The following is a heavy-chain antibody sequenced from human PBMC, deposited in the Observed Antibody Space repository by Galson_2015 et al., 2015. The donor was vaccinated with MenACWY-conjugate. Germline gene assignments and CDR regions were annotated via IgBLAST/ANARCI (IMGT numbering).Heavy chain of an antibody. CDR3: SRGYDWCSYFRA. V-gene: IGHV3-53*01. J-gene: IGHJ5*02. CDR2: VDRVGAT. CDR1: GFSVADNC. D-gene: IGHD2-8*01. Sequence: SLRLSCAVSGFSVADNCLSWVRQAPVKGPEWIAMVDRVGATIYADSVRGRFTVPRDNFKNTVILQMNSLRAEDTAVYRCSRGYDWCSYFRAWGQGAQVTVSS.